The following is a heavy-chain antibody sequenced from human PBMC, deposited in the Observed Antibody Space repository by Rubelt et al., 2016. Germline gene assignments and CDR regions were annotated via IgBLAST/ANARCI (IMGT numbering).Heavy chain of an antibody. CDR3: AKDRYSSSQGTPDY. D-gene: IGHD6-13*01. CDR2: ISGSGGST. Sequence: VQLVESGGGVVQPGRSLRLSCAASGFTFSSYAMHWVRQAPGKGLEWVSAISGSGGSTYYADSVKGRFTISRDNSKNTLYLQMNSLIAEDTAVYYCAKDRYSSSQGTPDYWGQGTLVTVSS. J-gene: IGHJ4*02. V-gene: IGHV3-23*04. CDR1: GFTFSSYA.